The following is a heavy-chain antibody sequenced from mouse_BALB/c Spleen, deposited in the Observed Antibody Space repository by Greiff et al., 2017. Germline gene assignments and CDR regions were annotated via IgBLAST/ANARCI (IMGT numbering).Heavy chain of an antibody. CDR1: GYTFTSYW. J-gene: IGHJ2*01. CDR3: AREAGYFDY. V-gene: IGHV1-7*01. CDR2: INPSTGYT. Sequence: QVQLKQSGAELAKPGASVKMSCKASGYTFTSYWMHWVKQRPGQGLEWIGYINPSTGYTEYNQKFKDKATLTADKSSSTAYMQLSSLTSEDSAVYYCAREAGYFDYWGQGTTLTVSS.